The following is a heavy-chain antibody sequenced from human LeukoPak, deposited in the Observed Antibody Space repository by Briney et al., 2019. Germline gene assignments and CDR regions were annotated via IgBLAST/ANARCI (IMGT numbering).Heavy chain of an antibody. Sequence: GGSLRLSCAASGFTFSSYSMNWFGQAPGKGLEWVSSISSSSSYIYYADSVKGRFTISRDNAKNSLYLQMDSLRAEDTAVYYCARDRDYGEPFDYWGQGTLVTVSS. CDR3: ARDRDYGEPFDY. D-gene: IGHD4-17*01. V-gene: IGHV3-21*01. CDR1: GFTFSSYS. J-gene: IGHJ4*02. CDR2: ISSSSSYI.